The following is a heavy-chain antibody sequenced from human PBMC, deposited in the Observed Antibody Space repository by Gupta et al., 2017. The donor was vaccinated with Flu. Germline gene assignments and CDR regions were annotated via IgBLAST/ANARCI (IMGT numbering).Heavy chain of an antibody. V-gene: IGHV3-48*03. CDR1: GFTFSSYE. J-gene: IGHJ4*02. D-gene: IGHD3-22*01. CDR3: ARVTSSSYFDSSGSYPDIAFDY. Sequence: EVQLVESGGNWVQPGMSLRLSCAASGFTFSSYEMNWVRQAPGKGLDWVSHISGSDGTIFYADSVKGRFTISRDNGKSSLYLQMNSLRAEDTAVYFCARVTSSSYFDSSGSYPDIAFDYWGQGTLVTVSS. CDR2: ISGSDGTI.